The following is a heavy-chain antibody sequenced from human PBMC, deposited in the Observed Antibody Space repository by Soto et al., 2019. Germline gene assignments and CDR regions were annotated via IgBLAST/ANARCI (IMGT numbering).Heavy chain of an antibody. D-gene: IGHD1-7*01. CDR2: IYYSGST. J-gene: IGHJ4*02. Sequence: SETLSLTCRVSGGSIMSGDYFWSWLRQPPGKGLEWIGYIYYSGSTYYNPSLKSRVTISVDTSKNQFSLKLSSVTAADTAVYYCARDLGGTEGSHFDYWGQGTLVTVPS. CDR3: ARDLGGTEGSHFDY. V-gene: IGHV4-30-4*01. CDR1: GGSIMSGDYF.